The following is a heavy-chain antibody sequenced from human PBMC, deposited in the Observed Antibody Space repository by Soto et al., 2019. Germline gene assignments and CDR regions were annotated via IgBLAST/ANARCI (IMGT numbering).Heavy chain of an antibody. V-gene: IGHV1-69*01. CDR2: IIPYYNTL. J-gene: IGHJ4*02. CDR1: EGTFNSYA. Sequence: QAQVVQSGAEVRKPGSSVKLSCKASEGTFNSYAIAWVRQAPGQGLEWMGGIIPYYNTLNYAQKCQDRVTITADDSTNTVYMELSSLRSDDTAGYFCASGASRWYPYFFDSWAQGPLVTVSS. CDR3: ASGASRWYPYFFDS. D-gene: IGHD6-13*01.